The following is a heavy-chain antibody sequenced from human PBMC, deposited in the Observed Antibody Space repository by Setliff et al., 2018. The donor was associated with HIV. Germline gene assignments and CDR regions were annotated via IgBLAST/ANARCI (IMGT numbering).Heavy chain of an antibody. D-gene: IGHD3-9*01. CDR2: IYYSGST. J-gene: IGHJ4*02. CDR3: ARRNSGVGYFNPGYYFDR. CDR1: GGSISSGDYY. Sequence: SETLSLTCTVSGGSISSGDYYWSWIRQPPGKGLEWIGYIYYSGSTYYNPSLKSRVTISVDTSKNQFSLKLSSVTAADTAIYYCARRNSGVGYFNPGYYFDRWGQGTLVTVSS. V-gene: IGHV4-30-4*08.